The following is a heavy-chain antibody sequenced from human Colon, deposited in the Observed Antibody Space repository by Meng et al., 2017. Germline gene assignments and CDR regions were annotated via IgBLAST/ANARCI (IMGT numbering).Heavy chain of an antibody. CDR3: ATEATLYYFDY. D-gene: IGHD3-16*01. J-gene: IGHJ4*02. Sequence: QVLLPESGPGLVQPSQTLSLTCSVSGASVSSGPYYWSWIRQHPGKGLEWIGYIYYSGSTYYNPSLKSRVIISVDSSKNQFSLNLTSVTAADTAVYYCATEATLYYFDYWGQGALVTVSS. V-gene: IGHV4-31*03. CDR2: IYYSGST. CDR1: GASVSSGPYY.